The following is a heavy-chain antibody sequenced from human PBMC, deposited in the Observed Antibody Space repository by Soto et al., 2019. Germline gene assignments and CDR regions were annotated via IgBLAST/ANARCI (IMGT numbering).Heavy chain of an antibody. V-gene: IGHV4-4*02. D-gene: IGHD6-19*01. CDR2: VYQSGSP. CDR1: GDSIRSSNW. J-gene: IGHJ4*02. CDR3: ARERGYGSGALDY. Sequence: QVQLQESGPGLVKPSGTLSLTCVVSGDSIRSSNWWTWVRQPPGKGLEWIGEVYQSGSPNYNPSLKSRITISVDKSNNQFSLKWNSVTAADTAVYYGARERGYGSGALDYWGQGTLVTVSS.